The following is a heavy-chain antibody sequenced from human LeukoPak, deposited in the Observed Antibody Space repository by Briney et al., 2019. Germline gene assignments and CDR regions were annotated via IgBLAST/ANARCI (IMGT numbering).Heavy chain of an antibody. CDR2: ISYDGSNK. J-gene: IGHJ4*02. CDR3: AKDLEYYYGSGRDY. V-gene: IGHV3-30*18. CDR1: GFTFSSYG. Sequence: GGSLRLSYAASGFTFSSYGMHWVRQAPGKGLEWVAVISYDGSNKYYADSVKGRFTISRDNSKNTLYLQMNSLRAEDTAVYYCAKDLEYYYGSGRDYWGQGTLVTVSS. D-gene: IGHD3-10*01.